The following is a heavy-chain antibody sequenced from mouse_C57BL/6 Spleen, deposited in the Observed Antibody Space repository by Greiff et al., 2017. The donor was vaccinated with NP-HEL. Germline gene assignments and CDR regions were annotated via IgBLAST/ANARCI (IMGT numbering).Heavy chain of an antibody. Sequence: VQVVESGPELVKPGASVKLSCKASGYTFTSYDINWVKQRPGQGLEWIGWIYPRDGSTKYNEKFKGKATLTVDTSSSTAYMELHSLTSEDSAVYFCNYAWFAYWGQGTLVTVSA. CDR3: NYAWFAY. CDR2: IYPRDGST. D-gene: IGHD1-1*01. J-gene: IGHJ3*01. V-gene: IGHV1-85*01. CDR1: GYTFTSYD.